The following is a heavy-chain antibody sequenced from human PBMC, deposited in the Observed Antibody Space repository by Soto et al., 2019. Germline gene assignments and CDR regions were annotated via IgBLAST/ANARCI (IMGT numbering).Heavy chain of an antibody. V-gene: IGHV3-30*18. Sequence: LRLSCAASGFTFSSYGMHWVRQAPGKGLEWVAVISYDGSNKYYADSVKGRFTISRDNSKNTLYLQMNSLRAEDTAVYYCAKGLFGEAYWGQGTLVTVSS. CDR1: GFTFSSYG. D-gene: IGHD3-10*02. CDR3: AKGLFGEAY. CDR2: ISYDGSNK. J-gene: IGHJ4*02.